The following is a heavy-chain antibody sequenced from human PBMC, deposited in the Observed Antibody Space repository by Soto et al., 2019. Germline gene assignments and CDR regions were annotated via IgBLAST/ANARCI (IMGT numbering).Heavy chain of an antibody. CDR3: ARIRVDVDY. Sequence: GASVKFSCKASGYIFTSYTMHWVRQAPGQRPEWMGWINAGNGNTKYSQNFQGRITITRDTSASSAYMEMYNLRSEDTAVYYCARIRVDVDYWGQGTLVTVSS. V-gene: IGHV1-3*01. CDR1: GYIFTSYT. CDR2: INAGNGNT. J-gene: IGHJ4*02.